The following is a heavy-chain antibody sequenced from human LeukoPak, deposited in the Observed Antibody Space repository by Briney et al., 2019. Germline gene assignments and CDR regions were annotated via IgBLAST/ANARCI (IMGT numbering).Heavy chain of an antibody. CDR3: VREGSRGGSFPLEY. J-gene: IGHJ4*02. D-gene: IGHD3-10*01. CDR1: GFNFNSYA. V-gene: IGHV3-30-3*01. CDR2: LSYDGSNE. Sequence: GGSLRLPCAASGFNFNSYAMHWVRQAPGKGPEWVAFLSYDGSNENYADSVKGRFTVSRDTSKNTLYLQLNSLRPEDMAVYYCVREGSRGGSFPLEYWGQGTLVTVSS.